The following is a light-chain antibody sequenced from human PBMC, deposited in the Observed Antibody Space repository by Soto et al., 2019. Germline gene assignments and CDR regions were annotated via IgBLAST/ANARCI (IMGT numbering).Light chain of an antibody. J-gene: IGKJ2*01. CDR1: QSISNW. CDR2: KAS. V-gene: IGKV1-5*03. CDR3: QQYNSYYT. Sequence: DIPMTQSPSTLSASVGDRVTITCRASQSISNWLAWYQQKPGKVPKLLIYKASSIESGVPSRFSGSGFGTEFTLTISSLQPDDFGSYYCQQYNSYYTFGQGTKLEIK.